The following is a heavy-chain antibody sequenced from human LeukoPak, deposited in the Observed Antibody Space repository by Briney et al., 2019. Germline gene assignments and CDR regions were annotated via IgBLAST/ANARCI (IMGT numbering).Heavy chain of an antibody. D-gene: IGHD3-22*01. J-gene: IGHJ4*02. CDR1: GGSINTFY. CDR3: ASTARWLFFDS. V-gene: IGHV4-59*01. CDR2: ISYSVST. Sequence: PSETLSLTCTVSGGSINTFYWSWFRQSSGKGLEWIGFISYSVSTNYDPSLKSRVTILLDTPKNQVSLKLSSVTAADTAVYYCASTARWLFFDSWGPGILVTVSS.